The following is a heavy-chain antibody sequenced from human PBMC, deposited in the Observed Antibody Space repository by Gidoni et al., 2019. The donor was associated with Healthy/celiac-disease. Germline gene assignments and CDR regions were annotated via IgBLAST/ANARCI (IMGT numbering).Heavy chain of an antibody. CDR2: INHSGST. Sequence: QVQLQQWGAGLLKPSETLSLTCAVYGGSFSGYYWSWIRQPPGKGLEWIGEINHSGSTNYNPSLKSRVTISVDTSKNQFSLKLSSVTAADTAVYYCARGPMGVVAATRRPFDYWGQGTLVTVSS. V-gene: IGHV4-34*01. D-gene: IGHD2-15*01. J-gene: IGHJ4*02. CDR3: ARGPMGVVAATRRPFDY. CDR1: GGSFSGYY.